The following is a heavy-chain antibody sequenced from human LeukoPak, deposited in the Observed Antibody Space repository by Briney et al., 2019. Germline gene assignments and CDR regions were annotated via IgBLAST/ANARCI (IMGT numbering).Heavy chain of an antibody. V-gene: IGHV3-7*03. CDR1: GCTFSNYW. CDR3: ARDRGYCSGETCYAAVDI. D-gene: IGHD2-15*01. Sequence: PGGSLRLSCAGSGCTFSNYWMNWVRQAPGQGLEWVANIKQNGSEKYYVDSVKGRFTISRDNAKNSLHLQLNSLRAEDTAVYYCARDRGYCSGETCYAAVDIWGQGTMVTVSS. J-gene: IGHJ3*02. CDR2: IKQNGSEK.